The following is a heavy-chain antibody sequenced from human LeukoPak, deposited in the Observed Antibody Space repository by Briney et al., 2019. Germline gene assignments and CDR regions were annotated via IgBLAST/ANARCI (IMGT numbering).Heavy chain of an antibody. J-gene: IGHJ4*02. CDR3: AGGGGYSYGLAY. CDR2: IYSDGET. D-gene: IGHD5-18*01. Sequence: GGSLRLSCVASGFIVSLNYMSWVRQAPGKGLEWVSLIYSDGETYYADSVKGRFTISRDNSKNTLFLQMNNLRAEDTAVYYCAGGGGYSYGLAYWGQGALVTVSS. CDR1: GFIVSLNY. V-gene: IGHV3-53*01.